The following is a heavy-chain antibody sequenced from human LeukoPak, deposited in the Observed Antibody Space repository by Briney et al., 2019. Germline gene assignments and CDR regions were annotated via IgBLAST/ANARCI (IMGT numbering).Heavy chain of an antibody. D-gene: IGHD5-12*01. CDR1: GFTLSDYY. Sequence: PGGSLRLSCAASGFTLSDYYMSWIRQAPGKGLEWVSYISSSSSYTNYADSVKGRFTISRDNAKNSLYLQMNSLRAEDTAVYYCAREIGYGIYFDYWGQGTLVTVSS. CDR2: ISSSSSYT. V-gene: IGHV3-11*06. J-gene: IGHJ4*02. CDR3: AREIGYGIYFDY.